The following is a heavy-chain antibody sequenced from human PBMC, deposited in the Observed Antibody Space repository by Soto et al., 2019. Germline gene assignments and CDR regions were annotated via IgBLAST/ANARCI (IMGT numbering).Heavy chain of an antibody. Sequence: GGSLRLSCAASGFTFSSYAMSWVRQAPGKGLEWVSAINGSGGSTYYADSVKGRFTISRDNSKNTLYLQMNSLRAEDTAVYYCVTPVFFHCSGGSCYPDYWGQGTLVTVSS. CDR3: VTPVFFHCSGGSCYPDY. J-gene: IGHJ4*02. CDR2: INGSGGST. V-gene: IGHV3-23*01. CDR1: GFTFSSYA. D-gene: IGHD2-15*01.